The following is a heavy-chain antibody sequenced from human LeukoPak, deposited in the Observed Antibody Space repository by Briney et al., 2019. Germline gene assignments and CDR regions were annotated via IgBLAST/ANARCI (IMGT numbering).Heavy chain of an antibody. V-gene: IGHV4-39*07. J-gene: IGHJ5*02. CDR1: GGSISSSSYY. D-gene: IGHD6-19*01. CDR3: ARASATAGTRWFDP. Sequence: SETLSLTCTVSGGSISSSSYYWGWIRQPPGKGLEWIGSIYYSGSTYYNPSLKSRVTISVGTSKNQFSLKLSSVTAADTAVYYCARASATAGTRWFDPWGQGTLVTVSS. CDR2: IYYSGST.